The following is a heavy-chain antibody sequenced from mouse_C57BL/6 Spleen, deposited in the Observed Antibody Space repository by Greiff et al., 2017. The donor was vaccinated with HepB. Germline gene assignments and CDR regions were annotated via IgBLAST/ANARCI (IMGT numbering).Heavy chain of an antibody. CDR1: GFTFSDYG. D-gene: IGHD2-1*01. CDR3: ARGNYGNYDFDY. J-gene: IGHJ2*01. Sequence: EVKLMESGGGLVKPGGSLKLSCAASGFTFSDYGMHWVRQAPEKGLEWVAYISSGSSTIYYADTVKGRFTISRDNAKNTLFLQMTSLRSEDTAMYYCARGNYGNYDFDYWGQGTTLTVSS. V-gene: IGHV5-17*01. CDR2: ISSGSSTI.